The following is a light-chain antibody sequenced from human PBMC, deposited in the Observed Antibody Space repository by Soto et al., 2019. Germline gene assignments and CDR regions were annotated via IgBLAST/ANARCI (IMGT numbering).Light chain of an antibody. CDR1: SSDVGGYNY. Sequence: QSALTQPRSVSGSPGQSVTISCTGTSSDVGGYNYVSWYQHHPGKAPKVMIYDVSKRPSGVPDRFSGSKSGNTASLTISGLQAEDEADYHCCSYAGSYTLLFGGGTKLTVL. CDR3: CSYAGSYTLL. CDR2: DVS. V-gene: IGLV2-11*01. J-gene: IGLJ2*01.